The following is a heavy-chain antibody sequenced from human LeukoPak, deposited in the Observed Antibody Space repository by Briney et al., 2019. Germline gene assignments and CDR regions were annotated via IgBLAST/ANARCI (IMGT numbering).Heavy chain of an antibody. CDR1: GFTFSTFA. V-gene: IGHV3-23*01. CDR2: ICSSGGEI. D-gene: IGHD2-8*02. CDR3: ATYRQVLLPFES. J-gene: IGHJ4*02. Sequence: GGSLRLSCEASGFTFSTFAMIWVRQPPRKGLEWVSGICSSGGEIHYADSVRGRFTISRDNSKSTLSLQMNSLRAEDTAIYYCATYRQVLLPFESWGQGTLVTVSS.